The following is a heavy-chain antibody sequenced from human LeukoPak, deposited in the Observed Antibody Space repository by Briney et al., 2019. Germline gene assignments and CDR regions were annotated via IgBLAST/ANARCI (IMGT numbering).Heavy chain of an antibody. CDR3: ARELHTVVVAATRWFDP. CDR2: IYTSGST. D-gene: IGHD2-15*01. V-gene: IGHV4-61*02. J-gene: IGHJ5*02. CDR1: GGSISSGSYY. Sequence: PSQTLSLTCTVSGGSISSGSYYWSWIRQPAGKGLEWIGRIYTSGSTNYNPSLKSRVTISVDTSKNQFSLKLSSVTAADTAVYYCARELHTVVVAATRWFDPWGQGTLVTVSS.